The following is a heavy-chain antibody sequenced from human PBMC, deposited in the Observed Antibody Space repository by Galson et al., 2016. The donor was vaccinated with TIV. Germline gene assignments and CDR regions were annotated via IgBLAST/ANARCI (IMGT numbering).Heavy chain of an antibody. D-gene: IGHD3-22*01. CDR1: GYFLSKIS. V-gene: IGHV1-24*01. CDR3: ARDPPCVETMIVDACDALDI. CDR2: FDPAEGET. J-gene: IGHJ3*02. Sequence: SVKVSCKVSGYFLSKISMHWVRQVPGKGLEWMGGFDPAEGETIYAQRFRGRVSMTEDISTDTAHMELSRLRSDDTAVYYCARDPPCVETMIVDACDALDIWAQGTQVTVSS.